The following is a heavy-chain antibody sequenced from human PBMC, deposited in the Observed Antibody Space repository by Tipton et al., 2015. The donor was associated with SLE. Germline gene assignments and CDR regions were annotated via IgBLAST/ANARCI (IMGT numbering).Heavy chain of an antibody. CDR3: ARSTGSNGYEHNFDS. J-gene: IGHJ4*02. CDR1: GFTFSSYW. Sequence: SLRLSCAASGFTFSSYWMHWVRQAPGKGLVWVSRIKGDGSSPIYADSVKGRFTISRDNAQNTVYLQLSSLRAEDTAVYYCARSTGSNGYEHNFDSWGQGTLVTVSS. D-gene: IGHD5-12*01. CDR2: IKGDGSSP. V-gene: IGHV3-74*01.